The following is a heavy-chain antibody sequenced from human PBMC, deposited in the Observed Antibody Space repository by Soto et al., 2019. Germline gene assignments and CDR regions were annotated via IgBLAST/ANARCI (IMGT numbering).Heavy chain of an antibody. D-gene: IGHD3-22*01. V-gene: IGHV3-23*01. CDR3: ARGRYLDSSDYWVANLPFDH. CDR2: ISRSGRGSA. CDR1: GFTFNSYV. J-gene: IGHJ4*02. Sequence: EVQLLESGGALVQPGGSLRLSCAASGFTFNSYVMTWVRQAPGEGLEWVSSISRSGRGSAYYADSVKGRFTISRDNSENTLFLKMNNLRDEATALYYCARGRYLDSSDYWVANLPFDHWGLGTLVTVSS.